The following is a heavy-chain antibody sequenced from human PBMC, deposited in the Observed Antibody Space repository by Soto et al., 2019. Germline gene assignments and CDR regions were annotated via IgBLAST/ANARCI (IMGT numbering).Heavy chain of an antibody. Sequence: QVQLQESGPGLVKPSGTLSLTCAVSGGSISSTNWWSWVRQSPGKGLEWIGEIYHSGSTNYNPSLRGRVTISVDKSNNQFSLKIRSVTAADTDMYYCATLPPRIELAVLPIPTWGQGTLVTVTS. CDR1: GGSISSTNW. CDR2: IYHSGST. CDR3: ATLPPRIELAVLPIPT. J-gene: IGHJ4*02. V-gene: IGHV4-4*02. D-gene: IGHD2-2*02.